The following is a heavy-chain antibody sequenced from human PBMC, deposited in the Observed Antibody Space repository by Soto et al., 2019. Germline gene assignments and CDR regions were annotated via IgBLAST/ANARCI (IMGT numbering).Heavy chain of an antibody. J-gene: IGHJ6*03. CDR3: AVLNLPRGYQLLTQDYYYYYYMDV. CDR2: IGESGTPT. CDR1: GFTFSSYA. D-gene: IGHD2-2*01. V-gene: IGHV3-23*01. Sequence: GGSLRLSCAASGFTFSSYAMKWVRQAPGKGLEWVSLIGESGTPTYYADSVKGRFTISRDNSGNTLFLEMYSLRAADTAVYYCAVLNLPRGYQLLTQDYYYYYYMDVWGKGTTVTVSS.